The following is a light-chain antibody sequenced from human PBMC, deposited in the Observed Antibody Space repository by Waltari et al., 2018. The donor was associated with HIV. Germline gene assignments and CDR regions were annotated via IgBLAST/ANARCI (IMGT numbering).Light chain of an antibody. CDR3: HQRSTWPPT. J-gene: IGKJ2*01. V-gene: IGKV3-11*01. CDR1: QSVATY. Sequence: EIVLTQSPGTLSLSPGERATLYCRASQSVATYLAWYQQKPGQAPRLLIYDSSNRAAGIPARFSGSGSGTDFTLTISSLEPEDFAVYYCHQRSTWPPTFGQGTKV. CDR2: DSS.